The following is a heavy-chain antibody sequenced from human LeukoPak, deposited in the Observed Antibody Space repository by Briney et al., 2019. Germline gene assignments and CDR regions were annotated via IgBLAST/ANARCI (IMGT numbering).Heavy chain of an antibody. CDR1: GFTFTSYA. CDR2: ISASGGST. V-gene: IGHV3-23*01. D-gene: IGHD3-10*01. Sequence: GGSLRLSCAASGFTFTSYAMSWVRQAPKKGLEWVSVISASGGSTNYADPVKGRFTISRDNSKNTLYLQMNSLRAEDSAVYYCAKNYGSGSSVKYYYYMDVWGKGTTVTVSS. J-gene: IGHJ6*03. CDR3: AKNYGSGSSVKYYYYMDV.